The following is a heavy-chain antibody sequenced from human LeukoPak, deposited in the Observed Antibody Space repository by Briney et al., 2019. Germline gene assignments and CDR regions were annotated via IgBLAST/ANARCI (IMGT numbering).Heavy chain of an antibody. V-gene: IGHV2-5*08. Sequence: TLSLTCTVSGGSISNYYWNWIRQPPGKALEWLALIYWDDDKRYSPSLKSRLTITKDTSKNQVVLTMTNMDPVDTATYYCAHTKHLYDYGDYLHNWWGQGTLVTVSS. J-gene: IGHJ4*02. CDR2: IYWDDDK. D-gene: IGHD4-17*01. CDR1: GGSISNYYW. CDR3: AHTKHLYDYGDYLHNW.